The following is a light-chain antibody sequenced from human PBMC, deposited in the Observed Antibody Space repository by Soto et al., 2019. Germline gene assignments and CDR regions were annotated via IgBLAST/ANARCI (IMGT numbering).Light chain of an antibody. CDR2: GVS. CDR3: PQYNNWPRP. Sequence: MGMMQYPATLSVSPAERVTISCRASQLFSSNLAWYQHKPGQAPRLLIYGVSTRDTGVPDRFSGSASGTEFTLTISSLQSEDFALYYCPQYNNWPRPFGQGTRLEIK. J-gene: IGKJ5*01. V-gene: IGKV3-15*01. CDR1: QLFSSN.